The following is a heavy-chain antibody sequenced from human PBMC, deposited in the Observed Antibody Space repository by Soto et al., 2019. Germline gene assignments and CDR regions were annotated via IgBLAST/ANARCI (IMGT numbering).Heavy chain of an antibody. CDR1: GDSVSSSSTA. CDR2: TYYRSKWYN. D-gene: IGHD5-18*01. J-gene: IGHJ4*02. Sequence: SQTLSLTCAISGDSVSSSSTAWNWVRQSPSRGLEWLGRTYYRSKWYNDYAVSVKSRITINPDTSKNQFSLQLNSVTPEDTAVYYCARASHSYGCFDYWGQGTQVTVSS. V-gene: IGHV6-1*01. CDR3: ARASHSYGCFDY.